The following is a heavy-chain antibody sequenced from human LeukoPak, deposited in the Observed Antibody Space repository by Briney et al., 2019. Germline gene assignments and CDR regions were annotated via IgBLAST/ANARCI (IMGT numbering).Heavy chain of an antibody. Sequence: GTSQSPSRAASGFTFSSYTVTWVRQDPGKGLEWVSSINGLSNYIDYADSVKGRFTISRDNAKNSLYLQMNSLRAEDTAVYYCARDWLVGATPPYYFDYWGQGTLVSVSS. V-gene: IGHV3-21*01. J-gene: IGHJ4*02. D-gene: IGHD1-26*01. CDR1: GFTFSSYT. CDR3: ARDWLVGATPPYYFDY. CDR2: INGLSNYI.